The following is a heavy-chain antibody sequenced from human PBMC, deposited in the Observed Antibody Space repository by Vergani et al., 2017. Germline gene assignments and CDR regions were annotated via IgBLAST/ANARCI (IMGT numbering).Heavy chain of an antibody. CDR3: AKLCGGLATSCYDY. CDR1: GFTFDDYA. Sequence: EVQLVESGGGLVQPGGSLRLSCAASGFTFDDYAMHWVRQAPGKGLEWVSGISWNSGSIGYADSVKGRFTISRDNAKNSLYLQMNSLRAEDTALYYCAKLCGGLATSCYDYWGQGTLVTVSS. D-gene: IGHD2-2*01. CDR2: ISWNSGSI. V-gene: IGHV3-9*01. J-gene: IGHJ4*02.